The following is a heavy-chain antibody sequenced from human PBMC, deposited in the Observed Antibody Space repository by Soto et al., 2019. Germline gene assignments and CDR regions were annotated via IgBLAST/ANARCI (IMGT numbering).Heavy chain of an antibody. V-gene: IGHV3-30*18. D-gene: IGHD6-19*01. CDR2: ISYDGSNK. CDR3: AKDHQWLVRGYYYYGMDV. CDR1: GFTFSSYG. Sequence: LRLSCAASGFTFSSYGMHWVRQAPGKGLEWVAVISYDGSNKYYADSVKGRFTISRDNSKNTLYLQMNSLRAEDTAVYYCAKDHQWLVRGYYYYGMDVWGQGTTVTVS. J-gene: IGHJ6*02.